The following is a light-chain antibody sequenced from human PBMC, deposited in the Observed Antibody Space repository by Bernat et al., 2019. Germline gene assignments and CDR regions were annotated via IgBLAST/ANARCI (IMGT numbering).Light chain of an antibody. Sequence: QSVLTQPPSASGTPGQRVTISCSGSSSNIGTNYVYWYQQLPGTAPKLLIYSNNQRPSGVPDRFSASKSGTSASLAISGLRSEDEADYYCATWGDSPSAHVVFGGGTKLTVL. J-gene: IGLJ2*01. CDR1: SSNIGTNY. CDR2: SNN. CDR3: ATWGDSPSAHVV. V-gene: IGLV1-47*02.